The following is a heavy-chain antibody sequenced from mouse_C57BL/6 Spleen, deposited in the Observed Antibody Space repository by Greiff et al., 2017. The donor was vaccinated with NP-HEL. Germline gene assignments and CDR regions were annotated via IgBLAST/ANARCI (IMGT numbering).Heavy chain of an antibody. J-gene: IGHJ4*01. V-gene: IGHV1-50*01. CDR1: GYTFTSYW. Sequence: QVQLQQPGAELVKPGASVKLSCKASGYTFTSYWMQWVKQRPGQGLEWIGEIDPSDSYTNYNQKFKGKATLTVDTSSSTAYMQLSSLTSEDSAVYYCARGTTVVGPHYAMDYWGQGTSVTVSS. CDR3: ARGTTVVGPHYAMDY. D-gene: IGHD1-1*01. CDR2: IDPSDSYT.